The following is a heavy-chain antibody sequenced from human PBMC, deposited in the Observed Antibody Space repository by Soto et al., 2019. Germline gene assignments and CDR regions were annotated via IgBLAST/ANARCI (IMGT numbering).Heavy chain of an antibody. J-gene: IGHJ4*02. CDR2: ISSDGSTT. CDR3: AREGVCSGDCYPDY. CDR1: GYLFRSYW. Sequence: EVQLVESGGGLVQPGGSLRLSCAASGYLFRSYWMQWVRQGPGKGLVWVSRISSDGSTTTYADSVSGRFSISRDNTENTLYLQMASLSAADPAVYYCAREGVCSGDCYPDYWGQGTLVTVSS. D-gene: IGHD2-21*02. V-gene: IGHV3-74*01.